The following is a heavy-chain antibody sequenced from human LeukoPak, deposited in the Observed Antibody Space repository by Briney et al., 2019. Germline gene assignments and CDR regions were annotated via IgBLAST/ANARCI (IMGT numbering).Heavy chain of an antibody. D-gene: IGHD5-18*01. Sequence: KTSETLSLTCAVYGGSFSGYYWSWIRQPPGKGLEWIGYIYYSGSTNYNPSLKSRVTISVDTSKNQFSLKLSSVTAADTAVYYCARTGIQLSDFDYWGQGTLVTVSS. J-gene: IGHJ4*02. CDR2: IYYSGST. CDR1: GGSFSGYY. V-gene: IGHV4-34*01. CDR3: ARTGIQLSDFDY.